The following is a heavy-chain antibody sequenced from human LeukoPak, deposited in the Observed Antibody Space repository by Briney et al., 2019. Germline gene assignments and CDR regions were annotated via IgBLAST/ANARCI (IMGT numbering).Heavy chain of an antibody. CDR2: INHSGST. D-gene: IGHD5-18*01. Sequence: SETLSLTCAVYGGSFSGYYWSWIRQPPGKGLEWIGEINHSGSTNYNPSLKSRVTISVDTSKNQFSLKLSSVTAADTAVYYCASRSGGGYSYGSNWFGPWGQGTLVTVSS. J-gene: IGHJ5*02. CDR1: GGSFSGYY. CDR3: ASRSGGGYSYGSNWFGP. V-gene: IGHV4-34*01.